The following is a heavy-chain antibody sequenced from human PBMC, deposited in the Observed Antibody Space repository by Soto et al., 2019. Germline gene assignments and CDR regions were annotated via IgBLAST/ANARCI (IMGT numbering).Heavy chain of an antibody. D-gene: IGHD3-3*01. CDR1: GYTFTTYG. CDR2: ISVYNGNT. V-gene: IGHV1-18*01. CDR3: ARCKYFWGDYSRGGMDV. J-gene: IGHJ6*02. Sequence: QVLLVQSGAEVKEPGASVRVSCKASGYTFTTYGIAWVRQAPGQGPEWRGWISVYNGNTNSAQKVRGRVTMTTDTCKNTAYMDLRSPGSYYTAVYYCARCKYFWGDYSRGGMDVWGQGTTVTVSS.